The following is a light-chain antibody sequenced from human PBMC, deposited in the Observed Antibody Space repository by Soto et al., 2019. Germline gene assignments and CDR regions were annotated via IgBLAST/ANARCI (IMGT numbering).Light chain of an antibody. CDR2: GAS. J-gene: IGKJ1*01. CDR3: VQNHNYPRT. CDR1: QDISDD. Sequence: ALQMTQKPSNLSASVEDRDTIARLASQDISDDVGWYQQTPGKAPKLLISGASRLQSGVPSRFSGSGSGASFTLSITSLRPEDSATYYCVQNHNYPRTVGEGTKVDI. V-gene: IGKV1-6*01.